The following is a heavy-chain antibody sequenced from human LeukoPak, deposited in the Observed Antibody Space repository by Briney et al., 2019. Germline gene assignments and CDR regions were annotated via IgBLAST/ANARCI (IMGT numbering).Heavy chain of an antibody. CDR2: IRSVGGTI. Sequence: PGGSLRLSCAVSGFTCSACEMNWVRQAPGKGLEWVSYIRSVGGTIYYADSVKGRFTISRDDAKNSLYLQMNSLSAEDTPVYYCSRGGATRLNYSGQGTLVTVSS. CDR1: GFTCSACE. CDR3: SRGGATRLNY. J-gene: IGHJ4*02. D-gene: IGHD5-24*01. V-gene: IGHV3-48*03.